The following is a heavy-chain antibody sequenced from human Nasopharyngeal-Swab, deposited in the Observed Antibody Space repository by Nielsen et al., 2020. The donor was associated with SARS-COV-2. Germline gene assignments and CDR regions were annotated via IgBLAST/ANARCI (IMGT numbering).Heavy chain of an antibody. V-gene: IGHV2-5*08. D-gene: IGHD6-6*01. CDR2: IYWDDDK. Sequence: LRLSCTVSGGSISSGDYYWSWIRQPPGKALEWLALIYWDDDKRYSPSLKSRLTITKDTSKNQVVLTMTNMDPVDTATYYCAHRRGAARPFDYWGQGTLVTVSS. J-gene: IGHJ4*02. CDR1: GGSISSGDYY. CDR3: AHRRGAARPFDY.